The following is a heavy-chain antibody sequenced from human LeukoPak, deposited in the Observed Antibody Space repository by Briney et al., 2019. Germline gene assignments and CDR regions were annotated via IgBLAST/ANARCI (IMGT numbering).Heavy chain of an antibody. CDR2: ISSRGDTK. D-gene: IGHD5-18*01. CDR1: GFTFSDYY. Sequence: GGSLRLSCAASGFTFSDYYMSWIRQAPGKGLEWVSYISSRGDTKYYTDSVKGRFTISRDNAKNSLYLQMNSLRAEDTAVYYCARTGGPQLWLTWGQGTLVTVSS. CDR3: ARTGGPQLWLT. J-gene: IGHJ5*02. V-gene: IGHV3-11*04.